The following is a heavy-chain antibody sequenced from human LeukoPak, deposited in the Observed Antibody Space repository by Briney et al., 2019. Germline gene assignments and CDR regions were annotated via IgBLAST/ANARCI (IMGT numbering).Heavy chain of an antibody. V-gene: IGHV4-38-2*02. D-gene: IGHD6-13*01. Sequence: PSETLSLTFTVSGYSISSGYYWGWIRQPPGKGLEWIGSIYHSGSTYYNPSLKSRVTISVDTSKNQFSLKLSSVTSADTAVYYCAREIRSWEEFDYWGQGTLVTVSS. CDR2: IYHSGST. CDR3: AREIRSWEEFDY. J-gene: IGHJ4*02. CDR1: GYSISSGYY.